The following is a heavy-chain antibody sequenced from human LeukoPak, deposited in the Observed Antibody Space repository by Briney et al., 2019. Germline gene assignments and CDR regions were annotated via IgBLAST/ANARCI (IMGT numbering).Heavy chain of an antibody. CDR1: SGSIGSYY. Sequence: SENLSLTCTVSSGSIGSYYWNWIRQPPGKGLEWIGDIYYSGSTKYNPSLKSRVSISVDTSKNQFSLKLNSVTAADTAVYYCAREALHNWLDPWGPGTLVTVSS. CDR3: AREALHNWLDP. J-gene: IGHJ5*02. V-gene: IGHV4-59*01. CDR2: IYYSGST.